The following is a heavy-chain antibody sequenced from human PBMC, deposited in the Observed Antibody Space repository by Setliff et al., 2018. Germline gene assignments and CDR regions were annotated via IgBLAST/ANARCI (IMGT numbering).Heavy chain of an antibody. J-gene: IGHJ6*03. CDR1: GGSNSSYY. V-gene: IGHV4-59*12. CDR2: IYYSGST. CDR3: AREAGYYDSSGPVGVPYYYYMDV. Sequence: SETLSLTCTVSGGSNSSYYWSWIRQPPGKRLEWIGYIYYSGSTYYNPSLKSRVTISVDTSKNQFSLKLSSVTAADTAVYYCAREAGYYDSSGPVGVPYYYYMDVWGKGTTVTVSS. D-gene: IGHD3-22*01.